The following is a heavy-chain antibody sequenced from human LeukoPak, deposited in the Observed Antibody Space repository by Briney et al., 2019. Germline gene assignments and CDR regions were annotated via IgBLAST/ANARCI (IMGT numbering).Heavy chain of an antibody. J-gene: IGHJ5*02. CDR3: ARMNHYNTKVNWFDP. V-gene: IGHV1-8*01. CDR2: MTPNSGDT. D-gene: IGHD2/OR15-2a*01. Sequence: ASVKVSCKASGYIFTSYDINWVRQATGQGLVWMGWMTPNSGDTGYAQRFQGRVTMTRDTSINTAYMELSSLRSEDTAVYYCARMNHYNTKVNWFDPWGQGTLVTVSS. CDR1: GYIFTSYD.